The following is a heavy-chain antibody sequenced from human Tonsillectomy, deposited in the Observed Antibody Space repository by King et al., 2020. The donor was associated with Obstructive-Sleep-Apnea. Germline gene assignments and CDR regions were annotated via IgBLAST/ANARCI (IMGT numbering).Heavy chain of an antibody. J-gene: IGHJ3*02. CDR3: AKDRAGGVPNAFDI. Sequence: VQLVESGGGLVQPGRSLRLSCAASGFSFDDYAMHWVRRAPGKGLEWVSGINWNSGKIAYADSVKGRFTISRDNAKNSLYLQMNSLSADDTAFYYCAKDRAGGVPNAFDIWGQGQMVTVSS. CDR1: GFSFDDYA. D-gene: IGHD3-16*01. V-gene: IGHV3-9*01. CDR2: INWNSGKI.